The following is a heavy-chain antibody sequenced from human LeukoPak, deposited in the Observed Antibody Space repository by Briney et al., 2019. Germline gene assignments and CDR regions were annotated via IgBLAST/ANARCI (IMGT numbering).Heavy chain of an antibody. CDR3: AKYCSGGSCLDY. CDR1: GYSFTSYW. D-gene: IGHD2-15*01. Sequence: GESLKISCKGSGYSFTSYWIGWVRQAPGKGLEWVAVISYDGSNKYYADSVKGRFTISRDNSKNTLYLQMNSLRAEDTAVYYCAKYCSGGSCLDYWGQGTLVTVSS. J-gene: IGHJ4*02. CDR2: ISYDGSNK. V-gene: IGHV3-30*18.